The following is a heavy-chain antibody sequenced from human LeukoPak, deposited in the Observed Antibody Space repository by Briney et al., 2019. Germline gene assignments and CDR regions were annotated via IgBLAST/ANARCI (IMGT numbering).Heavy chain of an antibody. CDR3: ARGIGVPAAMPF. J-gene: IGHJ4*02. V-gene: IGHV1-2*02. D-gene: IGHD2-2*01. Sequence: EASVKVSCKASGYTFTGYYIHWVRQAPGQRLEWMGWINPNSGGTNYAQKFQGRVTMTRDTSISTAYMELSRLRSDDTAVYYCARGIGVPAAMPFWGQGTLVTVSS. CDR1: GYTFTGYY. CDR2: INPNSGGT.